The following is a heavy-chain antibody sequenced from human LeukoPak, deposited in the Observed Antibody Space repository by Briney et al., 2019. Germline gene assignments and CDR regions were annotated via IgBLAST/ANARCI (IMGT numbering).Heavy chain of an antibody. V-gene: IGHV3-11*01. D-gene: IGHD4-17*01. CDR2: ISNSGTTI. CDR3: AKDKVTTRFYYMDV. CDR1: GFTFSAYY. J-gene: IGHJ6*03. Sequence: GGSLRLSCAASGFTFSAYYMSWIRQAPGKRLEWVSYISNSGTTIYYADSVKGRFIISRDNAKNSLYLQMNSLRAEDTALYYCAKDKVTTRFYYMDVWGKGTTVTVSS.